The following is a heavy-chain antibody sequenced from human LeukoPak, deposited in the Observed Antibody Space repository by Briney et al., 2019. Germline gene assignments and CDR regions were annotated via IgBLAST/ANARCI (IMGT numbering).Heavy chain of an antibody. J-gene: IGHJ4*02. D-gene: IGHD1-26*01. CDR1: GFTFSSYW. V-gene: IGHV3-74*01. CDR3: ARRSSGSPPYYFDY. CDR2: INSDGSTT. Sequence: GGSLRLSCAASGFTFSSYWMHWVRQAPGKGLVWVSRINSDGSTTNYADSVKGRFTISRDSAKNTLDLQMNSLRAEDTAVYYCARRSSGSPPYYFDYWGQGTLVTVSS.